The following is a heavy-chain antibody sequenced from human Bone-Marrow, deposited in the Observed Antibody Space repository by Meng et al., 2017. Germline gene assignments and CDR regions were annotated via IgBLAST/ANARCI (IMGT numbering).Heavy chain of an antibody. J-gene: IGHJ5*01. Sequence: QVQLQESGPGLVKPSQTLSLTCTVSGGSISSGDYYWSWIRQPPGKGLEYIGYTFYSGSPYYNPSLQSRVTISVDTSKNQFSLKLSSVTAADTAVYYCARGFTVRVDSWGQGTLVTVSS. D-gene: IGHD2-8*02. V-gene: IGHV4-30-4*01. CDR1: GGSISSGDYY. CDR2: TFYSGSP. CDR3: ARGFTVRVDS.